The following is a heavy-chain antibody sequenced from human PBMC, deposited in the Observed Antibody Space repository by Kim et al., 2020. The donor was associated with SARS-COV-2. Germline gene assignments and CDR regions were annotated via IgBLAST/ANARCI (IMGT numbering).Heavy chain of an antibody. V-gene: IGHV1-18*01. CDR1: GYTFTSYG. J-gene: IGHJ5*02. D-gene: IGHD3-9*01. CDR2: ISAYNGNT. Sequence: ASVKVSCKASGYTFTSYGISWVRQAPGQGLEWMGWISAYNGNTNYAQKLQGRVTMTTDTSTSTAYMELRSLRSDDTAVYYCARGTRTISSLDYDIPPSPFDPWGQGTLVTVSS. CDR3: ARGTRTISSLDYDIPPSPFDP.